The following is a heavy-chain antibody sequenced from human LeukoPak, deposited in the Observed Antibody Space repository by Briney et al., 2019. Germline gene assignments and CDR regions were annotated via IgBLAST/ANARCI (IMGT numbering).Heavy chain of an antibody. Sequence: PSETLSLTCAVYGGSFSGYYWSWIRQPPGKGLEWIGEINHSGSTNYNPSLKSRVTISVDTSKNQFSLKLSSVTAADTAVYYCARGLTGEGWFDPWGQGTLVTVSS. CDR1: GGSFSGYY. D-gene: IGHD3-10*01. V-gene: IGHV4-34*01. CDR2: INHSGST. CDR3: ARGLTGEGWFDP. J-gene: IGHJ5*02.